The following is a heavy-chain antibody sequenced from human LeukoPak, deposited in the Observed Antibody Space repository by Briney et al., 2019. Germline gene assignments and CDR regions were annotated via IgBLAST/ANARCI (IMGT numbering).Heavy chain of an antibody. Sequence: GGSLRLSCAASGFTFSSYSMNWVRQAPGKGLEWVSSISSSSSYIYYADSVKGRFTISRDNAKNSLYLQMNSLRAEDTAVYYCARRVDTAMDGFDYWGQGTLVTVSS. J-gene: IGHJ4*02. CDR1: GFTFSSYS. D-gene: IGHD5-18*01. CDR3: ARRVDTAMDGFDY. CDR2: ISSSSSYI. V-gene: IGHV3-21*01.